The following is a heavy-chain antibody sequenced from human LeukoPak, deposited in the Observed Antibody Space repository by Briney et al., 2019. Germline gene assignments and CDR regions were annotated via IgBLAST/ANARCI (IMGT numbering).Heavy chain of an antibody. Sequence: SVTVSCKASGGTFSSYAISWVRQAPGQGLEWMGGIIPIFGTANYAQKFQGRVTITADKSTSTAYMELSSLRSEDTAVYYCARSKEHYDFWSSPYYMDVWGKGTTVTVSS. CDR1: GGTFSSYA. J-gene: IGHJ6*03. CDR2: IIPIFGTA. D-gene: IGHD3-3*01. CDR3: ARSKEHYDFWSSPYYMDV. V-gene: IGHV1-69*06.